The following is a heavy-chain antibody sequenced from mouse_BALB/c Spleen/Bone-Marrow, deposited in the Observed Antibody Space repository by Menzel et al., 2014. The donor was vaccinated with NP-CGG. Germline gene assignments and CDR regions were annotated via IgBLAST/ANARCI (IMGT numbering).Heavy chain of an antibody. Sequence: VQLQQSGPELVKPGASVKVSCKASGYAFTSYNIYWVKRSHGKSLGWIGYIDPYNGDTNYNQKFKVKATLTVDKSSSTAYMHLNSLTSEDSAVYYCASCGNYEAWFAYWGQGTLVTVSA. J-gene: IGHJ3*01. V-gene: IGHV1S135*01. CDR1: GYAFTSYN. CDR2: IDPYNGDT. D-gene: IGHD2-1*01. CDR3: ASCGNYEAWFAY.